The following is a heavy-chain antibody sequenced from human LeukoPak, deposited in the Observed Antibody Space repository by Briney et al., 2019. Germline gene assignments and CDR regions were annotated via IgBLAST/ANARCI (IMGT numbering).Heavy chain of an antibody. CDR3: ARGDYSLSSYYYYYMDV. J-gene: IGHJ6*03. CDR2: IYYSGST. CDR1: GGSISSYY. V-gene: IGHV4-59*01. Sequence: SSETLSLTCTVSGGSISSYYWSWIRQPPGKGLEWIGYIYYSGSTNYNPSLKSRVTISVDTSKNQFSLKLSSVTAADTAVYYCARGDYSLSSYYYYYMDVWGKGTTVTVSS. D-gene: IGHD4-11*01.